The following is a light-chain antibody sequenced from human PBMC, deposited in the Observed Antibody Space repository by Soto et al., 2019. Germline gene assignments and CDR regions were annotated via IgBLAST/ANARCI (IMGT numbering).Light chain of an antibody. CDR1: QNGNSN. V-gene: IGKV3-20*01. CDR2: GAS. J-gene: IGKJ5*01. Sequence: EIKMTQSPATLSVSPGEMATLSCRASQNGNSNLVWYQQKPGQAPRLLIFGASSRATGIPDRFSGSGSGTDFTLTISRLEPEDVAVSYCQQYGRSLPIIFGQGTRLEIK. CDR3: QQYGRSLPII.